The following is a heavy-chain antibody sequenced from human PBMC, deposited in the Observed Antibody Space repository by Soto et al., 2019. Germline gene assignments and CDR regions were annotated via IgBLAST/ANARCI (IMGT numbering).Heavy chain of an antibody. CDR2: IWYDGSNK. CDR1: GFTFSSYG. J-gene: IGHJ5*02. Sequence: QVQLVESGGGVVQPGRSLRLSCAASGFTFSSYGMHWVRQAPGKGLAWVAFIWYDGSNKYYADSVKGRFTISRDNSKNTLYLQMNSRRVEDTAVYYCARTLAFDYGDYQESLWFDPWGQGTLVTVSS. D-gene: IGHD4-17*01. V-gene: IGHV3-33*01. CDR3: ARTLAFDYGDYQESLWFDP.